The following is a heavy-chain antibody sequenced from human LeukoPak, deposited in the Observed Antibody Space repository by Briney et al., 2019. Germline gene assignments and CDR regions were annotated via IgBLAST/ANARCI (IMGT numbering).Heavy chain of an antibody. CDR1: GFTFSGYA. D-gene: IGHD6-13*01. V-gene: IGHV3-30-3*01. Sequence: GGSLRLSCAASGFTFSGYAMHWVRQAPGKGLEWVAVISYDGSNKYYADSVKGRFTISRDNSKNTLYLQMNSLRAEDTAVYYCARVEGIAAAGIFYYYYYGMDVWGQGTTVTVSS. CDR2: ISYDGSNK. J-gene: IGHJ6*02. CDR3: ARVEGIAAAGIFYYYYYGMDV.